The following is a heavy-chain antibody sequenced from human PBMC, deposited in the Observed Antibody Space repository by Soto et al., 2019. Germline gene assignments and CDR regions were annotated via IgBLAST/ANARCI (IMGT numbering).Heavy chain of an antibody. V-gene: IGHV3-11*01. D-gene: IGHD6-6*01. CDR3: AGKDSRAARPND. J-gene: IGHJ4*02. Sequence: QVQLVESGGGVVRPGGSLRLSCAASGFTFRDYDMSWIRQAPGKGLEWVSCISSSGTVTYYADSVKGRFTISRDNAKVSMYVEMNSLRVEDTAGYYCAGKDSRAARPNDWGQGTQVTVSS. CDR2: ISSSGTVT. CDR1: GFTFRDYD.